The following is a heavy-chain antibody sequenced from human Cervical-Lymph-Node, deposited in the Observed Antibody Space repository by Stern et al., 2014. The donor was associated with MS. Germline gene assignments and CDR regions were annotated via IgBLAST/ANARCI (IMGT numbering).Heavy chain of an antibody. V-gene: IGHV1-69*06. J-gene: IGHJ4*02. CDR2: ITPVFGTT. CDR3: ARGGGLVGYFDY. CDR1: GDTFSSYA. D-gene: IGHD1-26*01. Sequence: QVQLVQSGAEVKKPGSSVKVSCKASGDTFSSYANNLVRQVPGQGLEWMGGITPVFGTTNYAQKFQGRVTITADKSTNTAYMELMTLRSEDTAVYYCARGGGLVGYFDYWGQGTLVSVSS.